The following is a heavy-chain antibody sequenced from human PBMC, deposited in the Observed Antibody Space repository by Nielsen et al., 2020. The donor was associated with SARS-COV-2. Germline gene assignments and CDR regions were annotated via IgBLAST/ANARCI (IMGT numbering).Heavy chain of an antibody. CDR3: APPPVVVGRNFDY. CDR1: GFTFSSYA. J-gene: IGHJ4*02. D-gene: IGHD2-21*01. CDR2: ISYDGSNK. Sequence: GGSLRLSCAASGFTFSSYAMHWVRQAPGKGLEWVAVISYDGSNKYYADSVKGRFTISRDNSKNTLYLQMNSLRAEDTAVYYCAPPPVVVGRNFDYWGQGTLVTVSS. V-gene: IGHV3-30*04.